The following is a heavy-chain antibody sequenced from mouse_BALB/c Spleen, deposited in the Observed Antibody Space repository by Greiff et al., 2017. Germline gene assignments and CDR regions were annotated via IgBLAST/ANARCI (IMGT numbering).Heavy chain of an antibody. CDR2: ISYDGSN. V-gene: IGHV3-6*02. CDR3: APYVNAMDY. Sequence: DVQLQESGPGLVKPSQSLSLTCSVTGYSITSGYYWNWIRQFPGNKLEWMGYISYDGSNNYNPSLKNRISITRDTSKNQFFLKLNSVTTEDTATYYCAPYVNAMDYWGQGTSVTVSS. D-gene: IGHD2-12*01. J-gene: IGHJ4*01. CDR1: GYSITSGYY.